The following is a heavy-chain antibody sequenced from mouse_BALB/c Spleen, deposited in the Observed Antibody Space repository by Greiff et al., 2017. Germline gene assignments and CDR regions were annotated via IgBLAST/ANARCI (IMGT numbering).Heavy chain of an antibody. Sequence: EVKLMESGGGLVKPGGSLKLSCAASGFTFSSYAMSWVRQTPEKRLEWVASISSGGSTHYPDSVKGRFTISRDNARNILYLQMCSLRSEDTAMYYCARGGVMDYWGQGTSVTVSS. J-gene: IGHJ4*01. CDR2: ISSGGST. CDR1: GFTFSSYA. V-gene: IGHV5-6-5*01. CDR3: ARGGVMDY.